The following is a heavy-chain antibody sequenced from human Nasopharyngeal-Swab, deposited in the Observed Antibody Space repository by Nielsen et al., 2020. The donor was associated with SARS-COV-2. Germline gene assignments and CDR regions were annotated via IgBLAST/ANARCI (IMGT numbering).Heavy chain of an antibody. CDR1: GGSFSGYY. CDR2: INHSGST. CDR3: ARVFRYYYDSSGLGTSCYFDY. D-gene: IGHD3-22*01. Sequence: SETLSLTCAVYGGSFSGYYWSWIRQPPGKGLGWIGEINHSGSTNYNPSLKSRVTISVDTSKNQFSLKLSSVTAADTAVYYCARVFRYYYDSSGLGTSCYFDYWGQGTLVTVSS. V-gene: IGHV4-34*01. J-gene: IGHJ4*02.